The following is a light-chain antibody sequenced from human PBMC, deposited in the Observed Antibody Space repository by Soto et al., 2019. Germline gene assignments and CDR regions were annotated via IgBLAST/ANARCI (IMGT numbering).Light chain of an antibody. Sequence: EIVMTQSPGTLSVSPGERATLSCRASQSVTTNLAWYQQKPGQAPRLLIYGASTRATGVAARFSGSGSGTEFTLTISSLQSEDFAVYYCQQYNNWPPLTFGGGTKVEIK. CDR3: QQYNNWPPLT. J-gene: IGKJ4*01. CDR1: QSVTTN. V-gene: IGKV3-15*01. CDR2: GAS.